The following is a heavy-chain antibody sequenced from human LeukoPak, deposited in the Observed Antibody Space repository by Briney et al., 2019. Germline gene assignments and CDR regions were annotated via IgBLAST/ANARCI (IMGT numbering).Heavy chain of an antibody. CDR2: VNSDGSST. J-gene: IGHJ4*02. D-gene: IGHD3-3*01. CDR1: GFTFSSYW. V-gene: IGHV3-74*03. Sequence: GGSLRLSCAASGFTFSSYWMHWVRHAPGKGLVWVSRVNSDGSSTKYADSVKGRFTISRDNAKNTLYLEMNSLRAEDTAVYYCARTSPYIRGYYDYDCWGQGTLVTVSS. CDR3: ARTSPYIRGYYDYDC.